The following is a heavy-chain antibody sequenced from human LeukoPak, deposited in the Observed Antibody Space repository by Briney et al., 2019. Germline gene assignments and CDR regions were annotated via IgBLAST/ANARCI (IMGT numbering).Heavy chain of an antibody. D-gene: IGHD2-8*02. CDR3: ATYRQVLLPFES. CDR2: IFPSGGEI. J-gene: IGHJ4*02. CDR1: RFTFSTFA. Sequence: PGGSLRLSCAASRFTFSTFAMIWVRQPPGKGLEWVSSIFPSGGEIHYADSVRGRFTISRDNSKSTLSLQMNSLRAEDTAIYYCATYRQVLLPFESWGQGTLVTVSS. V-gene: IGHV3-23*01.